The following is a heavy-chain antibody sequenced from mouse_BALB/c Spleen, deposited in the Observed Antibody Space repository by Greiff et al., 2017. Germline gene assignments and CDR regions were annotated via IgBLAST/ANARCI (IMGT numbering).Heavy chain of an antibody. D-gene: IGHD1-1*01. CDR1: GFTFSSYA. CDR2: ISSGGST. V-gene: IGHV5-6-5*01. J-gene: IGHJ4*01. Sequence: EVHLVESGGGLVKPGGSLKLSCAASGFTFSSYAMSWVRQTPEKRLEWVASISSGGSTYYPDSVKGRFTISRDNARNILYLQMSSLRSEDTAMYYCARVGYYGSSYYAMDYWGQGTSVTVSS. CDR3: ARVGYYGSSYYAMDY.